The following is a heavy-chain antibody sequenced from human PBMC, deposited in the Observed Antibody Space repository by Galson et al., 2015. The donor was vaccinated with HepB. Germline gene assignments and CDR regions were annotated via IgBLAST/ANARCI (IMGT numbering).Heavy chain of an antibody. CDR1: GDSVSSNNAA. CDR2: TYYTSEWYN. V-gene: IGHV6-1*01. J-gene: IGHJ4*02. CDR3: ARGWGLDS. D-gene: IGHD7-27*01. Sequence: CAISGDSVSSNNAAWNWIRQSPSRGLEWLGRTYYTSEWYNDYAVSVKSRIIINPDTSKNQFSLHLNSVTPEDTAVYYCARGWGLDSWGQGTLVTVSS.